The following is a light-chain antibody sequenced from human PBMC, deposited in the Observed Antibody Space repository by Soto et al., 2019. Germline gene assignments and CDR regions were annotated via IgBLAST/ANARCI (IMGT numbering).Light chain of an antibody. CDR2: GNR. CDR3: CSYVSSKTYV. V-gene: IGLV1-40*01. Sequence: QSVLTQPPSVSGAPGQRVTISCTGNSSNLGAGYDVHWYQQLPGAAPKLVIFGNRNRPSGVPERFSGSKSGTSASLAITGLQAEDEADYYCCSYVSSKTYVFGTGTKVTVL. J-gene: IGLJ1*01. CDR1: SSNLGAGYD.